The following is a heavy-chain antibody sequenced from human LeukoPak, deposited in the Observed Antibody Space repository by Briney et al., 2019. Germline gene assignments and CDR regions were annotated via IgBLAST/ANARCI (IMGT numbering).Heavy chain of an antibody. V-gene: IGHV1-69*01. Sequence: SVKVSCKASGGTFSSYAISWVRQAPGQGLEWMGGIIPIFGTANYAQKFQGRVTITADESTSTAYMELSSLRSEDTAVYYCAKPDYGSGAFDYWGQGTLVTVSS. CDR1: GGTFSSYA. CDR2: IIPIFGTA. D-gene: IGHD3-10*01. CDR3: AKPDYGSGAFDY. J-gene: IGHJ4*02.